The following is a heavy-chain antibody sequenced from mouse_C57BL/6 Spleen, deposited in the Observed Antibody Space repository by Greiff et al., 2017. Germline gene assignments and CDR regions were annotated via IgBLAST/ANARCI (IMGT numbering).Heavy chain of an antibody. CDR3: ARTAQALFDY. CDR1: GYTFTSYW. V-gene: IGHV1-69*01. CDR2: IDPSASYT. J-gene: IGHJ2*01. D-gene: IGHD3-2*02. Sequence: QVQLQQPGAELVMPGASVQLSCKASGYTFTSYWLPWVKPRPGPGLEWIGEIDPSASYTNSNHKFKGKSTLTVDKSSSTAYMQLSSLTSEDSAVYYCARTAQALFDYWGQGTTLTVSS.